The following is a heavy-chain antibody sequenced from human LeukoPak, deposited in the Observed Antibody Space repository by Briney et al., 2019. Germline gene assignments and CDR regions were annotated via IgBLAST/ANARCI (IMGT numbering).Heavy chain of an antibody. CDR2: ITSDGSGT. CDR1: GFTFNNYF. Sequence: GGSLRLSCAASGFTFNNYFMHWVRQAQGKGLVWVSRITSDGSGTNYADSVKGRFTNSRDNAKNTLYLQMNSLRVEDTAVYYCVNLGYCTTSSCQPWGQGTLVTVSS. V-gene: IGHV3-74*01. CDR3: VNLGYCTTSSCQP. J-gene: IGHJ4*02. D-gene: IGHD2-2*01.